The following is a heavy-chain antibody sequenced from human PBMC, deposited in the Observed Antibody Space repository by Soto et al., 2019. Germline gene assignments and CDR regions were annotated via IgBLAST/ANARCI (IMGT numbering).Heavy chain of an antibody. CDR1: GFTFSSYG. D-gene: IGHD1-7*01. CDR2: IWYDGSNK. Sequence: LRLSCAASGFTFSSYGTHWVRQAPGKGLEWVAVIWYDGSNKYYADSVKGRFTISRDNSKNTLYLQMNSLRAEDTAVYYCARDSDDNWNYPDAFDIWGQGTMVTVSS. CDR3: ARDSDDNWNYPDAFDI. J-gene: IGHJ3*02. V-gene: IGHV3-33*01.